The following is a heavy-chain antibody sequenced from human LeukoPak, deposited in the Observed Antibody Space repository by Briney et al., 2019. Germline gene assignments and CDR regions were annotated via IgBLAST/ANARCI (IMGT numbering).Heavy chain of an antibody. D-gene: IGHD6-6*01. Sequence: ASVKVSCKASGYTFTTYTMNWVRQAPGQGVEWRGWINTTTENATNAQGSTERLVFFLDTSLSTTYLQLNSLLTADNAAYFYSSSSSHHYDGHCGQRPLVTVSS. J-gene: IGHJ4*02. V-gene: IGHV7-4-1*02. CDR2: INTTTENA. CDR3: SSSSSHHYDGH. CDR1: GYTFTTYT.